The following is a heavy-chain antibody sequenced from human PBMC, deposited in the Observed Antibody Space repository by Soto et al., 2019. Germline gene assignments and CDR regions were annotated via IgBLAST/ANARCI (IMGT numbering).Heavy chain of an antibody. Sequence: ASVKVSCKASGYTFTSYAMHGVRQAPGQRLEWMGWINAGNGNTKYSQKFQGRVTITRDTSASTAYMELSSLRSEDTAVYYCARDPGIAVAGTSLFDYWGQGTLVTVSS. V-gene: IGHV1-3*01. CDR1: GYTFTSYA. J-gene: IGHJ4*02. D-gene: IGHD6-19*01. CDR3: ARDPGIAVAGTSLFDY. CDR2: INAGNGNT.